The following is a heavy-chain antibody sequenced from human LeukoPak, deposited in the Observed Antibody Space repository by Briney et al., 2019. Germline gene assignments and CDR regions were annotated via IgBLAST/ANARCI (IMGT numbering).Heavy chain of an antibody. CDR1: GFTFSSYW. J-gene: IGHJ6*04. Sequence: GGSLRLSCAPSGFTFSSYWMSWVRQAPGKGLEWVANIKQDGSEKYYVDSVKGRFTISRGNGKNSLYLQMNSLRAEDTAVYYCARKAYGLDVWGKGTTVTVSS. CDR3: ARKAYGLDV. CDR2: IKQDGSEK. V-gene: IGHV3-7*03.